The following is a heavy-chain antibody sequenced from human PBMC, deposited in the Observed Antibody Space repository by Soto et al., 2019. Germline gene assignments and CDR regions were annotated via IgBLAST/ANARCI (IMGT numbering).Heavy chain of an antibody. J-gene: IGHJ5*02. CDR1: GFTFSSYS. D-gene: IGHD3-16*01. CDR3: ARDARDYGRGPNWFDP. Sequence: WGSLRLSCAASGFTFSSYSMNWVRQAPGKGLEWVSSISSSSSYIYYADSVKGRFTIPRDNAKNSLYLQMNSLRAEDTAVYYCARDARDYGRGPNWFDPWGQGTLVTVYS. CDR2: ISSSSSYI. V-gene: IGHV3-21*01.